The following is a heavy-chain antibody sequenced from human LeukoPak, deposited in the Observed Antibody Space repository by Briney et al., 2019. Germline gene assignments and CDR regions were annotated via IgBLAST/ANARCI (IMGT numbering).Heavy chain of an antibody. CDR2: IYYSGST. CDR3: ARVSLNSYGGVFYFDY. D-gene: IGHD4-23*01. J-gene: IGHJ4*02. Sequence: SETLSLTCTVSGGSISSSHWSWIRQPPGKGLEWIGYIYYSGSTNYNPSLKSRVTISVDTSKNQFSLKLSSVTAADTAVYYCARVSLNSYGGVFYFDYWGQGTLVTVSS. V-gene: IGHV4-59*08. CDR1: GGSISSSH.